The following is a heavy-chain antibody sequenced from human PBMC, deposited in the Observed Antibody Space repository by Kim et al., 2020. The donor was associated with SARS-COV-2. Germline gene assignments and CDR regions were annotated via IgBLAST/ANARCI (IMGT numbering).Heavy chain of an antibody. V-gene: IGHV4-59*08. CDR1: SGSISSYS. J-gene: IGHJ3*02. CDR2: IYNSGST. CDR3: ARGYAFDI. Sequence: SETLSLTCTFSSGSISSYSWSWIRQPPGKGLEWIGSIYNSGSTNYNPSLKSRVTISVDTSTNQFSLKLSSVTATDTAVYYCARGYAFDIWGQGTMVTVSS.